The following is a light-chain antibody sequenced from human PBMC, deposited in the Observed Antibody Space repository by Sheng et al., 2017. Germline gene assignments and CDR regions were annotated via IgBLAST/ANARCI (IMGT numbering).Light chain of an antibody. V-gene: IGKV3-15*01. Sequence: EIVMTQSPATLSVSPGERATLSCRASQSVSSNLAWYQQKPGQAPRLLTEGASTRATGIPARFSGSGSGTEFTLTISSLDPEDFAVYYCQQRDDWPPYSFGQGTKLE. J-gene: IGKJ2*03. CDR2: GAS. CDR1: QSVSSN. CDR3: QQRDDWPPYS.